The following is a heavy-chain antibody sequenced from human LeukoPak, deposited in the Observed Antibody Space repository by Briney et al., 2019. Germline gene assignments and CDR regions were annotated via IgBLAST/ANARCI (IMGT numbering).Heavy chain of an antibody. J-gene: IGHJ4*02. CDR3: ATDRNSGKYYDY. CDR2: IWYDGSNQ. D-gene: IGHD1-26*01. V-gene: IGHV3-33*01. Sequence: GRSLRLSCAASGLRFRNYGMHWVRQAPGKGLEWVAVIWYDGSNQYYVDSVKGRFTVSRDNAKNTLYLQMNSLRAADTAVYYCATDRNSGKYYDYWGQGTLVTVSS. CDR1: GLRFRNYG.